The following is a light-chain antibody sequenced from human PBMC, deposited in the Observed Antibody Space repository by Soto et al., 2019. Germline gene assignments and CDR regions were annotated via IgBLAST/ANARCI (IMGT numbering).Light chain of an antibody. CDR1: QSVSNY. CDR3: QQRNKWPFLT. J-gene: IGKJ4*01. CDR2: DAS. Sequence: EIVLTQSPATLSLSPGETATLSCRASQSVSNYLAWYQQKPGQAPRLLMYDASNRATGIPPRFSGSGFGTDFTLTISSLEPEDSAVYYCQQRNKWPFLTFGVGTRVEIK. V-gene: IGKV3-11*01.